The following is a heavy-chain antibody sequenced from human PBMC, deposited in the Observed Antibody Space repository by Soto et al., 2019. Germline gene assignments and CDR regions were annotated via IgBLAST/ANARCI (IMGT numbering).Heavy chain of an antibody. Sequence: GGSLRLSSAASGLTVRSKYMSWVRQAPGKGLEWVSLIQSGGPTYYADSVKGRFTISRDNSKNTLYLQMNSLRAEDTAVYYCARDQKRSSWYLYYWGQGTLVTVSS. V-gene: IGHV3-66*01. J-gene: IGHJ4*02. CDR3: ARDQKRSSWYLYY. CDR2: IQSGGPT. D-gene: IGHD6-13*01. CDR1: GLTVRSKY.